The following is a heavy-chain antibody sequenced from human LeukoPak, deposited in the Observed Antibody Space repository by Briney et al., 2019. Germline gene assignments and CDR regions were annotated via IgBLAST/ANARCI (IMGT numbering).Heavy chain of an antibody. Sequence: GASVKVSCKVSGYILTELSMHWGRQAPGKGLEWMGGFDPEVGETVYAQKFQGRVTMTEDTSKDTAYMELSSLRSEDTAVYFCATPVTYYFDSSAYYPFNYWGQGTLVTVSS. CDR2: FDPEVGET. J-gene: IGHJ4*02. V-gene: IGHV1-24*01. CDR3: ATPVTYYFDSSAYYPFNY. D-gene: IGHD3-22*01. CDR1: GYILTELS.